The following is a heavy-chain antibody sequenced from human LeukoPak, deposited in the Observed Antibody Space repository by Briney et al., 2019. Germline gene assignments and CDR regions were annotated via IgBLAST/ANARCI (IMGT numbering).Heavy chain of an antibody. CDR1: GLSLSSNN. Sequence: GGSLRLSCAASGLSLSSNNMHWVRQTPGGGLEWLSYISAGSGTVFSADSVKSRFSISRDNARESLFLQMSSLRVEDTGVYYCTRDLGLRRMIWGRGTLVIVSS. CDR2: ISAGSGTV. J-gene: IGHJ2*01. CDR3: TRDLGLRRMI. V-gene: IGHV3-48*04.